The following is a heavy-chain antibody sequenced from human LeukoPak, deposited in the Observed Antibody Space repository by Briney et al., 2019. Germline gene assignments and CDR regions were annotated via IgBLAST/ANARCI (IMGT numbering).Heavy chain of an antibody. J-gene: IGHJ4*02. CDR1: GFTFSSYA. CDR2: IKQDGSER. CDR3: ARGRMLYYYDSSGYPFDY. D-gene: IGHD3-22*01. V-gene: IGHV3-7*04. Sequence: GSLRLSCAASGFTFSSYAMSWVRQAPGKGLEWVANIKQDGSERYYVDSVKGRFTISRDNAKNSLYLQMNSLRAEDTAVYYCARGRMLYYYDSSGYPFDYWGQGTLVTVSS.